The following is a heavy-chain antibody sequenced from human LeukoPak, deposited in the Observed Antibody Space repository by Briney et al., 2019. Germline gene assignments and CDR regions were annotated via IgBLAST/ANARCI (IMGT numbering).Heavy chain of an antibody. CDR3: ARDGGAVAGEVPFDY. CDR1: GYTFTSYG. Sequence: GASVKVSCKAPGYTFTSYGISRVRQAPGQGLEWMGWMSAYNGNTNYAQKLQGRVTMTTDTSTSTAYMELRSLRSDDTAVYYCARDGGAVAGEVPFDYWGQGTLVTVSS. D-gene: IGHD6-19*01. V-gene: IGHV1-18*01. CDR2: MSAYNGNT. J-gene: IGHJ4*02.